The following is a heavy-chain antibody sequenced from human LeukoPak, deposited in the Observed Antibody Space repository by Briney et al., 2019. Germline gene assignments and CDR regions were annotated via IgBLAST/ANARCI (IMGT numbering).Heavy chain of an antibody. J-gene: IGHJ3*02. CDR3: ARDRGGYDILTHAFDI. V-gene: IGHV1-69*13. D-gene: IGHD3-9*01. CDR2: IIPIFGTA. CDR1: GYTFTSYD. Sequence: ASVKVSCKASGYTFTSYDINWVRQAPGQGLEWMGGIIPIFGTANYAQKFQGRVTITADESTSTAYMELSSLRSEDTAVYYCARDRGGYDILTHAFDIWGQGTMVTVSS.